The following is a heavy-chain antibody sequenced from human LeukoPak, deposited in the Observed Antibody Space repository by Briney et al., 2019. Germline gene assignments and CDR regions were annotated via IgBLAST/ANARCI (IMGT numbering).Heavy chain of an antibody. V-gene: IGHV4-39*01. CDR3: ARRIVVVVAARSGWFDP. CDR1: GGSISSSSYY. J-gene: IGHJ5*02. CDR2: IYYSGST. Sequence: RSSETLSLTCTVSGGSISSSSYYWGWIRQPPGKGLEWIGSIYYSGSTYYNPSLKSRVTISVDTSKNQFSLKLSSVTAADTAVYYCARRIVVVVAARSGWFDPWGQGTLVTVSS. D-gene: IGHD2-15*01.